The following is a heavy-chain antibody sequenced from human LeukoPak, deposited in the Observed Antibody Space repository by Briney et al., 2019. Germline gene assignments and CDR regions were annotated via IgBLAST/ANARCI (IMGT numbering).Heavy chain of an antibody. J-gene: IGHJ4*02. CDR2: INLNSGGT. D-gene: IGHD6-6*01. Sequence: GASVKVSCKASGYTFTGYYMHWVRQAPGQGLEWMGWINLNSGGTNYAQKFQGRVTMTRDTSISTAYMELSRLRSDDTAVYYCARDLLGYIAAGYWGQGTLVTVSS. CDR1: GYTFTGYY. V-gene: IGHV1-2*02. CDR3: ARDLLGYIAAGY.